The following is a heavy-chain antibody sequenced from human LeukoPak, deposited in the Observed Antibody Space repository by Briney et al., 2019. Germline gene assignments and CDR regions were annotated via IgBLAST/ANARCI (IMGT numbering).Heavy chain of an antibody. Sequence: ASVKVSCKASGYTFTGYYMHWVRQAPGQGLEWMGWINPNSGGTNYAQKFQGRVTMTRDTSISTAYMELSRLRSDDMAVYYCARDILDSSGYYYAYWGQGTLVTVSS. CDR1: GYTFTGYY. CDR3: ARDILDSSGYYYAY. CDR2: INPNSGGT. V-gene: IGHV1-2*02. D-gene: IGHD3-22*01. J-gene: IGHJ4*02.